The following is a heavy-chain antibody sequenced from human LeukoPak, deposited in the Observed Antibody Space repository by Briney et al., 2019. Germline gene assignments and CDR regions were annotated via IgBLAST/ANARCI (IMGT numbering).Heavy chain of an antibody. D-gene: IGHD4-17*01. CDR2: IRYDGSNK. CDR1: GFTFSSYG. V-gene: IGHV3-30*02. CDR3: ARDLKEYGDYNSDY. J-gene: IGHJ4*02. Sequence: GGSLRLSCAASGFTFSSYGMHWVRQAPGKGLEWVAFIRYDGSNKYYADSVKGRFTISRDNSKNTLYLQMNSLRAEDTAVYYCARDLKEYGDYNSDYWGQGTLVTVSS.